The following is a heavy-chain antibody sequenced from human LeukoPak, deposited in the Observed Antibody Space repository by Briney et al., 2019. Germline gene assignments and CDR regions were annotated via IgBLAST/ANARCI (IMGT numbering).Heavy chain of an antibody. CDR3: ARGGVDLGYCSSTSCTVDY. V-gene: IGHV1-18*01. CDR2: ISAYNGNT. D-gene: IGHD2-2*01. Sequence: GASVKVSCKASGYTFTNYGVSWVRQAPGQGLEWMGWISAYNGNTNYAQKLQGRVTMTTDTSTSTAYMELRSLRSDDTAVYYCARGGVDLGYCSSTSCTVDYWGQGTLVTVSS. J-gene: IGHJ4*02. CDR1: GYTFTNYG.